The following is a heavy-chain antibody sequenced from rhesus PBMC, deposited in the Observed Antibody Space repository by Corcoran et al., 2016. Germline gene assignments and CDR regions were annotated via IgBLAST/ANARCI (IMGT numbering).Heavy chain of an antibody. CDR2: IGGSSGST. CDR1: GGPISGYY. J-gene: IGHJ4*01. Sequence: QVQLQESGPGLVKPSETLSLTCAVPGGPISGYYWNWIRPPPGTGRGWVGYIGGSSGSTYYNPSLKSRVTISTDTSKNQFSLKLSSVTAADTAVYYCARNLGYSSWSHFDYWGQGVLVTVSS. V-gene: IGHV4-165*02. D-gene: IGHD6-13*01. CDR3: ARNLGYSSWSHFDY.